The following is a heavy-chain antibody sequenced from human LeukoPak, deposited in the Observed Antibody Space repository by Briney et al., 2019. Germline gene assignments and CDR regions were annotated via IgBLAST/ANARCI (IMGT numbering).Heavy chain of an antibody. V-gene: IGHV3-23*01. CDR3: AAKFGDRAFDV. Sequence: GSLRLSWVASGFTFRNYAIGWVRQAPGKGLGLVSAISGSGGSTYYADSVKGRFTISRDNFKNTLYLQMSSLRAEDTAVYYCAAKFGDRAFDVWGQGTMVTVSS. CDR2: ISGSGGST. J-gene: IGHJ3*01. D-gene: IGHD3-3*01. CDR1: GFTFRNYA.